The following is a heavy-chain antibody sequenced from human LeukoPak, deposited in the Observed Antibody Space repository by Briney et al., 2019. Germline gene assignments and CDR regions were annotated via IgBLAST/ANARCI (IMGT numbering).Heavy chain of an antibody. Sequence: GSLRLSCAASGFTFSSYSMNWVRQAPGKGLDWVSYISSSSSTIYYADSVKGRFTISRDNAKNSLYLQMNSLKDEDTAVYYCARGGPTVTTWGLFDYWGQGTLVTVSS. D-gene: IGHD4-17*01. CDR2: ISSSSSTI. CDR3: ARGGPTVTTWGLFDY. J-gene: IGHJ4*02. CDR1: GFTFSSYS. V-gene: IGHV3-48*02.